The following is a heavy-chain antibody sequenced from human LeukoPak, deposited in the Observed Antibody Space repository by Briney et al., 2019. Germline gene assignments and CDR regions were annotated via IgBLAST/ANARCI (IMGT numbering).Heavy chain of an antibody. CDR1: GYTFSIYN. CDR3: ARADGSGELAGWVIDY. D-gene: IGHD3-10*01. V-gene: IGHV1-2*04. Sequence: GASVKVSCKASGYTFSIYNMHWVRQAPGQGLEWMGRINPNTGGTNYAENFQGWVTMTRDTSIRTAYMELSRLRSDDTAMYYCARADGSGELAGWVIDYWGQGTMVTVPS. J-gene: IGHJ4*02. CDR2: INPNTGGT.